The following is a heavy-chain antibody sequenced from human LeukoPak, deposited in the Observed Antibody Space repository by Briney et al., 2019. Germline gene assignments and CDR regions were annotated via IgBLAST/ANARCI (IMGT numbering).Heavy chain of an antibody. CDR3: ARGDFVVVPAAMGYYYYGMDV. V-gene: IGHV1-46*01. Sequence: ASVKVSCKASGYTFTSYYMHWVRQAPGQGLEWMGIINPSGGSTSYAQKFQGRVTMTRDTSTSTVYMELSSLRSEDTAVYYGARGDFVVVPAAMGYYYYGMDVWGKGTTVTVSS. CDR2: INPSGGST. D-gene: IGHD2-2*01. J-gene: IGHJ6*04. CDR1: GYTFTSYY.